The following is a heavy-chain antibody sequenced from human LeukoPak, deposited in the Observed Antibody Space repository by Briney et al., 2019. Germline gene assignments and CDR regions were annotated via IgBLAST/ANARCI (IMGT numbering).Heavy chain of an antibody. CDR1: GFTFSIYE. CDR3: ARDDGDLNYYYYGMDF. V-gene: IGHV3-48*03. D-gene: IGHD3-10*01. J-gene: IGHJ6*02. Sequence: PGGSLRLSCAACGFTFSIYEMNWGRQAPGKGLEWVSYISSSGVTIYYADSVKGRFTISRDNAKNSLYLQMISLKAQAAALYHGARDDGDLNYYYYGMDFWGQGTTVTVSS. CDR2: ISSSGVTI.